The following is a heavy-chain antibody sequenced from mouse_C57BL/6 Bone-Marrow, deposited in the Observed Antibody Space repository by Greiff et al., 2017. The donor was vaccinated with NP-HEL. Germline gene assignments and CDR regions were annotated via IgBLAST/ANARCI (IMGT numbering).Heavy chain of an antibody. V-gene: IGHV1-26*01. CDR3: ARRSYYYGSSACAY. CDR2: INPNNGGT. Sequence: EVQLQQSGPELVKPGASVKISCKASGYTFTDYYMNWVKQSHGKSLEWIGDINPNNGGTSYNQKFKGKATLTVDKSSSTAYMELRSLTSEDSAVYYCARRSYYYGSSACAYWGQGTLVTVSA. D-gene: IGHD1-1*01. CDR1: GYTFTDYY. J-gene: IGHJ3*01.